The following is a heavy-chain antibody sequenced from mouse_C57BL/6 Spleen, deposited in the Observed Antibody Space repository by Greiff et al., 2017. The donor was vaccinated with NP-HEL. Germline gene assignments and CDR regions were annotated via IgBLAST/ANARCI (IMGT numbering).Heavy chain of an antibody. J-gene: IGHJ4*01. D-gene: IGHD1-1*01. CDR3: ASLYDYGSSYYDAMDY. CDR2: ISSGGSTI. V-gene: IGHV5-17*01. Sequence: EVQVVESGGGLVKPGGSLKLSCAVSGFTFSDCGLHWCRRAPEKGLEWVAYISSGGSTIYYAATVKGRFSISRDNAKNTLFLQMTSLRSEDTAMYYCASLYDYGSSYYDAMDYWGQGTSVTVSS. CDR1: GFTFSDCG.